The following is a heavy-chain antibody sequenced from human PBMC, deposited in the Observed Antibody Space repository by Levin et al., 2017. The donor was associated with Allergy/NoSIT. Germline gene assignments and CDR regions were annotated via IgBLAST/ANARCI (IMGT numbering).Heavy chain of an antibody. J-gene: IGHJ4*02. CDR2: IKQDGSEK. D-gene: IGHD6-6*01. CDR3: ARRRGSSCLDY. V-gene: IGHV3-7*01. CDR1: GFTFSSYW. Sequence: GGSLRLSCAASGFTFSSYWMTWVRQAPGKGLEWVANIKQDGSEKYYVDSVKGRFTISRDNAKSSLYLQMNSLRAEDTAVYYCARRRGSSCLDYWGQGILVTVSS.